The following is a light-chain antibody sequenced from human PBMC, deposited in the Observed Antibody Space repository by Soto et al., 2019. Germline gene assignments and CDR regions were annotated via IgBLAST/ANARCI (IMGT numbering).Light chain of an antibody. J-gene: IGLJ3*02. CDR2: SNN. CDR3: AAWDDSLNGFWV. V-gene: IGLV1-44*01. CDR1: SSNIGSND. Sequence: QSVLTQPPSASGTPGQRVTISCSGSSSNIGSNDVNWYQQLPGTAPKLLIYSNNQRPSGVPDRFSGSKSGTSGSLAISGLQSEDEADYYCAAWDDSLNGFWVFGGGTKVTVL.